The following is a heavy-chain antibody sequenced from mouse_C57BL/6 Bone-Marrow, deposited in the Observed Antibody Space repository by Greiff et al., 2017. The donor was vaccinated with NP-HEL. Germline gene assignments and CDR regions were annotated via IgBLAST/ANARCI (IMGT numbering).Heavy chain of an antibody. D-gene: IGHD2-4*01. CDR3: ARVIYYDYYYWYLDV. CDR2: INPSTGGT. Sequence: SGYSFTGYYMNWVKQSPEKSLEWIGEINPSTGGTTYNQKFKAKATLTVDKSSSTAYMQLKSLTSEDSAVYYCARVIYYDYYYWYLDVWGTGTTVTVSS. V-gene: IGHV1-42*01. J-gene: IGHJ1*03. CDR1: GYSFTGYY.